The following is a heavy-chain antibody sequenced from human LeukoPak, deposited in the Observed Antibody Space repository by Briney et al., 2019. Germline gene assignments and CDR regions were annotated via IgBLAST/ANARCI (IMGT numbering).Heavy chain of an antibody. V-gene: IGHV4-34*01. Sequence: SETLSLTCTVSGGSISSYYWSWIRQPPGKGLEWIGEINDSGSTNYNPSLKSRVTISVDTSKNQFSLKLSSVTAADTAVYYCARGLSLRMLRFLEWRDWGQGTLVTVSS. CDR3: ARGLSLRMLRFLEWRD. D-gene: IGHD3-3*01. CDR2: INDSGST. CDR1: GGSISSYY. J-gene: IGHJ4*02.